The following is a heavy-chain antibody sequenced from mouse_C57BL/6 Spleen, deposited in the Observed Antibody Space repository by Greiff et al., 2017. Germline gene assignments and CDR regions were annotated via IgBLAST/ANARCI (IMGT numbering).Heavy chain of an antibody. CDR2: IYPGDGDT. Sequence: QVQLQQSGPELVKPGASVKISCKASGYAFSSSWMNWVKQRPGKGLEWIGRIYPGDGDTNYNGKFKGKATLTADKSSSTAYMQLSSLTSEDSAVYFCARWGTTVVARGDYWGQGTTLTVSS. D-gene: IGHD1-1*01. V-gene: IGHV1-82*01. J-gene: IGHJ2*01. CDR3: ARWGTTVVARGDY. CDR1: GYAFSSSW.